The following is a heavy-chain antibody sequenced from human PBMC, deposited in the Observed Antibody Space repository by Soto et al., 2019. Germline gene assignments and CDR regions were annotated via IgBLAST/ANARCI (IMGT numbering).Heavy chain of an antibody. J-gene: IGHJ6*02. CDR2: IYYSGST. CDR3: ARDRGYYYGDGGMDV. D-gene: IGHD3-10*01. CDR1: GGSISSGDYY. V-gene: IGHV4-30-4*01. Sequence: SETLSLTCTVSGGSISSGDYYWSWIRQPPGKGLEWIGYIYYSGSTYYNPSLKSRVTISVDTSKNQFSLKLSSVTAADTAVYYCARDRGYYYGDGGMDVWGQGTTVTVSS.